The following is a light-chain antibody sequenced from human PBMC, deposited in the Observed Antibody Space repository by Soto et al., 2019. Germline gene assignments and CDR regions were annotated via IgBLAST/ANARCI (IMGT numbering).Light chain of an antibody. Sequence: QSALTQPASVSGSPGQSITISCTGGSSDVGVYKYVSWYQQHPGIAPRLMIYEVSNRPSGVSNRFSGSKSGNTASLTISGLQAEDEADYYCSSYASSGSLVFGGGTKLTV. CDR2: EVS. J-gene: IGLJ3*02. CDR1: SSDVGVYKY. V-gene: IGLV2-14*01. CDR3: SSYASSGSLV.